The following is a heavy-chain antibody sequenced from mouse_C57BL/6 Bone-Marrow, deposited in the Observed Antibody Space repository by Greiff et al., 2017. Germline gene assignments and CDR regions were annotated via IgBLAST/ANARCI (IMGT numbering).Heavy chain of an antibody. D-gene: IGHD1-1*01. V-gene: IGHV2-6*01. CDR1: GFSLTSYG. CDR3: ASSYYGSSSWFAY. J-gene: IGHJ3*01. CDR2: IWGVGST. Sequence: QVQLKQSGPGLVAPSQSLSITCTVSGFSLTSYGVDWVRQSPGKGLEWLGVIWGVGSTNYNSALKSRLSISKDNSKSQVFLKMNSLQTDDTAMYYCASSYYGSSSWFAYWGQGTLVTVSA.